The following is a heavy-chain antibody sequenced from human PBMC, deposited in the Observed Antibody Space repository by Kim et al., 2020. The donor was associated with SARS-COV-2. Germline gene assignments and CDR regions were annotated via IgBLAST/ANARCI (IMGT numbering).Heavy chain of an antibody. D-gene: IGHD3-10*01. CDR3: SRAGTMVRGATFDY. V-gene: IGHV4-59*01. CDR1: GGSISSYY. J-gene: IGHJ4*02. CDR2: IYYSGST. Sequence: SETLSLTCTVSGGSISSYYWSWIRQPPGKGLEWIGYIYYSGSTNYNPSLKRRVTISVDTSKNQFSLKLSSVTAADTAVYYCSRAGTMVRGATFDYWGQGTLVTVSS.